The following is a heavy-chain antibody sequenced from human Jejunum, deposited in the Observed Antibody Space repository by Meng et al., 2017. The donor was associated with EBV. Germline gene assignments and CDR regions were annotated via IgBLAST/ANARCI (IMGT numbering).Heavy chain of an antibody. D-gene: IGHD3-16*01. CDR2: VSGSGSNT. V-gene: IGHV3-23*01. CDR1: GCAFSSYS. CDR3: AKDFYYDTRALFGH. J-gene: IGHJ4*02. Sequence: DVHLLQSWGALVLTGGYLRFSCIAIGCAFSSYSMRWFRQAPGKGVEWCSGVSGSGSNTNYAASVKGRFSISRDNSKNTLSLQLSSLRADDTAVYYCAKDFYYDTRALFGHWGQGTLVTVSS.